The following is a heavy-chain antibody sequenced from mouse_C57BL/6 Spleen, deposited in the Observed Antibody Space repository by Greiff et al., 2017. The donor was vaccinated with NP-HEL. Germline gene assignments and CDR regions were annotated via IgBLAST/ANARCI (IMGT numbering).Heavy chain of an antibody. CDR3: ARGHYDYDEYFDV. J-gene: IGHJ1*03. V-gene: IGHV1-50*01. Sequence: QVQLQQPGAELVQPGASVKLSCKASGYTFTSYWMQWVKQRPGKGLEWIGEIDPSDSSTNYNQNCKSKATLTLDTSASTAYMQLSGLTSEDSAVYYCARGHYDYDEYFDVWGTGTSVTVSS. D-gene: IGHD2-4*01. CDR2: IDPSDSST. CDR1: GYTFTSYW.